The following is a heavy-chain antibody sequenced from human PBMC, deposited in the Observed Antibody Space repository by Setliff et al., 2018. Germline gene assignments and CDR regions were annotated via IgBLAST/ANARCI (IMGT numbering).Heavy chain of an antibody. Sequence: SETLSLTCAVYGGSFSGYYWSWIRQPPGKRLEWIGEIIHSGSTNYNPSLKSRVTISMDTSRNQFSLKVPSVTAADTAVYYCARSFSRSGKFLLDYWGQGALVTVSS. J-gene: IGHJ4*02. CDR1: GGSFSGYY. D-gene: IGHD1-26*01. CDR3: ARSFSRSGKFLLDY. V-gene: IGHV4-34*12. CDR2: IIHSGST.